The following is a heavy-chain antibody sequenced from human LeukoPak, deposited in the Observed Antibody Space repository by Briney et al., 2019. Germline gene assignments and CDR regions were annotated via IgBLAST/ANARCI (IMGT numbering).Heavy chain of an antibody. CDR1: GFTFSNDA. CDR2: IDLDGSET. J-gene: IGHJ4*02. V-gene: IGHV3-7*01. Sequence: GGSLRLSCAASGFTFSNDAMNWVRQAPGKGLEWVANIDLDGSETYYVDSVKGRFTVSRDNARNSLSLQMNSLRAEDAAVYYCARDFSGEFDYWGQGTLVTVSS. CDR3: ARDFSGEFDY. D-gene: IGHD3-10*01.